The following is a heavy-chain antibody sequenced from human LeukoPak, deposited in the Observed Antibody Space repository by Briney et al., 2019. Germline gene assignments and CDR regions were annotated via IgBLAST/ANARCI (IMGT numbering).Heavy chain of an antibody. CDR3: ARADTFDY. J-gene: IGHJ4*02. Sequence: GGYPRLSCAASGFTFSSYEVNWVREATGKGLEWVSSISSSSSYIYYADSVKGRFTISRDNAKNSLYLQMNSLTAEDTAVYYCARADTFDYWGQGTLVTVSS. V-gene: IGHV3-21*01. CDR2: ISSSSSYI. CDR1: GFTFSSYE. D-gene: IGHD3-9*01.